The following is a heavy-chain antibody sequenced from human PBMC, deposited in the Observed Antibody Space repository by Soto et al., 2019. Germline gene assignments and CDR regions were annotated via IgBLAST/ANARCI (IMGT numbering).Heavy chain of an antibody. J-gene: IGHJ3*02. V-gene: IGHV3-23*01. D-gene: IGHD1-26*01. Sequence: EVQLLESGGGLVQPGGSLRLSCAASGFTFSSYAMSWVRQAPGKGLEWVSAISGSGGSTYYADSVKGRFTISRDNSKNTVYLKMNSLRAEDTAVYYCAQIRERIVGERLDAFDIWGQGTMVTVSS. CDR3: AQIRERIVGERLDAFDI. CDR2: ISGSGGST. CDR1: GFTFSSYA.